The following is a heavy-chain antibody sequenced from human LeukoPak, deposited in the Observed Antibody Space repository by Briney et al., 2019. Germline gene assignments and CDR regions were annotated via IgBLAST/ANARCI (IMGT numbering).Heavy chain of an antibody. CDR1: GGSISSSSYY. Sequence: SETLSLTCTVSGGSISSSSYYWGWIRQPPGKGLEWIGSIYYSGSTYYNPSLKSRVTISVDTSKNQFSLKLSSVTAADTAVYYCARGGVEVDDSSGYYYFDYWGQGTLVTVSS. D-gene: IGHD3-22*01. CDR2: IYYSGST. J-gene: IGHJ4*02. V-gene: IGHV4-39*01. CDR3: ARGGVEVDDSSGYYYFDY.